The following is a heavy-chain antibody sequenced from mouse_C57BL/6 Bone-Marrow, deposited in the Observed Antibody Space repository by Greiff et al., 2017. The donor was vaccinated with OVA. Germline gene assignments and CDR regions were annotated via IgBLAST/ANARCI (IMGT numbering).Heavy chain of an antibody. Sequence: EVNVVESGGDLVKPGGSLKLSCAASGFTFSSYGMSWVRQTPDKRLEWVATISSGGSYTYYPDSVKGRFTISRDNAKNTLYLQMSSLKSEDTAMYYCGRHYYGSSLGFAYWGEGTLVTVSA. V-gene: IGHV5-6*01. CDR1: GFTFSSYG. D-gene: IGHD1-1*01. CDR3: GRHYYGSSLGFAY. CDR2: ISSGGSYT. J-gene: IGHJ3*01.